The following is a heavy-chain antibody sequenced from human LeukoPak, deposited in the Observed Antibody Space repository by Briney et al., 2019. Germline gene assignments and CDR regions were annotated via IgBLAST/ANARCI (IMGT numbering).Heavy chain of an antibody. V-gene: IGHV3-23*01. CDR1: GFTFQNFD. J-gene: IGHJ4*02. CDR2: ISRSGAYA. CDR3: VRGASHFAY. D-gene: IGHD4/OR15-4a*01. Sequence: GMSLRLSCAASGFTFQNFDMSWVRQAPGKGLEWVSSISRSGAYAHYADSVKGRFTISRDNSNSTLFLQMNSLRGDDTAVYYCVRGASHFAYWGQGTLVTASS.